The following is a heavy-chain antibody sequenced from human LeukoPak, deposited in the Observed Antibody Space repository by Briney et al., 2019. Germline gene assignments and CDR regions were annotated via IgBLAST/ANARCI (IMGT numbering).Heavy chain of an antibody. CDR3: SRFLEPYYFDS. V-gene: IGHV4-4*09. Sequence: PSETLSLTCTVSGGSISSYYWSWIRQPPGKGLEWIGYIYTSGSTNYNPSLKSRVTISVDTSKNQFSLKLSSVTAADTAVYYCSRFLEPYYFDSWGQGTLVTVSS. CDR2: IYTSGST. D-gene: IGHD3-3*01. CDR1: GGSISSYY. J-gene: IGHJ4*02.